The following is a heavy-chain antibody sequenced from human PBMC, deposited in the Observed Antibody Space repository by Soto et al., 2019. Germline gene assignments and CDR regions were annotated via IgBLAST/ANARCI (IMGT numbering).Heavy chain of an antibody. J-gene: IGHJ5*02. CDR2: ISTSSTSR. CDR1: GFSFSSHS. Sequence: EVHLVESGGGLVQPGGSLRLSCAASGFSFSSHSMNWVRQAPGKGLEWVSFISTSSTSRYYADSVKGRFTISRDNCEDSMFLQMNSLRDDDSAVYYCATEMVRGDKWFELWGQGTRVIVSS. D-gene: IGHD3-10*01. V-gene: IGHV3-48*02. CDR3: ATEMVRGDKWFEL.